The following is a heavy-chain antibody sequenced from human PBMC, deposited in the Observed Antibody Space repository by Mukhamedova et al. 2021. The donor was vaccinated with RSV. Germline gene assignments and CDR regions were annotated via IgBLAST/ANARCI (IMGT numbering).Heavy chain of an antibody. Sequence: GSRGTTYYADSVKGRFTVSRDSFRNTLYLQMNSLRADDTAVYYCAKDLYYYDSTGYHSFDYWVQGTPVTVSS. D-gene: IGHD3-22*01. J-gene: IGHJ4*02. CDR2: GSRGTT. CDR3: AKDLYYYDSTGYHSFDY. V-gene: IGHV3-23*01.